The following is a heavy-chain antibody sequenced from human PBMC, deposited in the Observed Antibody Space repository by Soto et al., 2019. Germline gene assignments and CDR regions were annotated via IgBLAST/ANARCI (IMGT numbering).Heavy chain of an antibody. CDR2: ISGSGGST. J-gene: IGHJ6*03. D-gene: IGHD1-1*01. CDR1: GFTFSSYA. CDR3: AKDDWGRWTTGTSIEGEDYYYYYMDV. Sequence: PGGSLRLSCAASGFTFSSYAMSWVRQAPGKGLEWVSAISGSGGSTYYADSVKGRFTISRDNSKNTLYLQMNSLRAEDTAVYYCAKDDWGRWTTGTSIEGEDYYYYYMDVWGKGTTVTVYS. V-gene: IGHV3-23*01.